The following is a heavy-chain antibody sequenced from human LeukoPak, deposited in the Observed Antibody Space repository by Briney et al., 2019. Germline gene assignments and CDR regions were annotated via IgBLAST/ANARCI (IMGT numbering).Heavy chain of an antibody. V-gene: IGHV3-23*01. CDR1: GFTFSSYA. CDR3: ARSSGWLPDV. CDR2: ISGSGGST. J-gene: IGHJ6*02. Sequence: PGGSLRLSCAASGFTFSSYAMSWVRRAPGKGLEWVSAISGSGGSTYYADSVKGRFTISRDNSKNTLYLQMNSLGAEDTAVYYCARSSGWLPDVWGQGTTVTVSS. D-gene: IGHD6-19*01.